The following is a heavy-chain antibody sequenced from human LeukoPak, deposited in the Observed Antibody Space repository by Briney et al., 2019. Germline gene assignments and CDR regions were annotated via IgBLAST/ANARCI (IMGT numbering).Heavy chain of an antibody. J-gene: IGHJ4*02. D-gene: IGHD5-18*01. V-gene: IGHV1-18*01. Sequence: ASGKVSCKASGYTFSTYGITWVRQAPGQGLEWMGWISANTGNTKYAQRLQGRVTMTTDTPTSTAYMELRSLRSDDAAVYYCAREDSATVDYWGQGTLVTVSS. CDR3: AREDSATVDY. CDR2: ISANTGNT. CDR1: GYTFSTYG.